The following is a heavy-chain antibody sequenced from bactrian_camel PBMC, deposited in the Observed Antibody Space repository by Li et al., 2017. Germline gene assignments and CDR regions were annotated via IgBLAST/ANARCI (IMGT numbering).Heavy chain of an antibody. CDR3: ATGGGNWYDMTDFHY. Sequence: DVQLVESGGGLVQPGASLTLSCAASGFSFSENTMHWGRQAPGKELEWVASINGYGRMGTYYADSVKGRFTISRDNAKNTVYLRMNSLKSEDTALYYCATGGGNWYDMTDFHYWGQGTQVTVS. V-gene: IGHV3S40*01. CDR1: GFSFSENT. D-gene: IGHD6*01. CDR2: INGYGRMGT. J-gene: IGHJ6*01.